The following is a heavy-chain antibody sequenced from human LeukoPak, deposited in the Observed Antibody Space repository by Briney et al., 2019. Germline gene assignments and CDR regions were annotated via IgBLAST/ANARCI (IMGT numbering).Heavy chain of an antibody. J-gene: IGHJ4*02. V-gene: IGHV3-11*01. Sequence: GGSLRLSCAASGFTLSDYYMSWIRQAPGQGLEWVAYISRSGSSIYYADSVKGRFTISRDYVKNSLYLQVKCLRAGDTAVYYCARQSRDGNNPLSGNFDYWGQGTLVTVSS. CDR1: GFTLSDYY. CDR3: ARQSRDGNNPLSGNFDY. CDR2: ISRSGSSI. D-gene: IGHD5-24*01.